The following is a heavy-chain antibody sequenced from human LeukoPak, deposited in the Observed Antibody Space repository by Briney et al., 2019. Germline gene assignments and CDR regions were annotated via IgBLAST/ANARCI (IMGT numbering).Heavy chain of an antibody. CDR3: ARAAVYSSTSYSLRDDAFDF. V-gene: IGHV1-46*01. CDR2: INPSGGST. Sequence: GASVKVSCKASGYTFTSYYMHWVRQAPGQGLEWMGIINPSGGSTSYAQKFQGRVTMTRDTSTSTVYMELSSLRSEDTAVYYCARAAVYSSTSYSLRDDAFDFWGQGTMVAVSS. CDR1: GYTFTSYY. J-gene: IGHJ3*01. D-gene: IGHD6-13*01.